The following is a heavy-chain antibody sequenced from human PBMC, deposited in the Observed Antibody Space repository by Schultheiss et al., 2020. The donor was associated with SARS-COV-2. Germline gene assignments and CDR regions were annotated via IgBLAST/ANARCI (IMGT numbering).Heavy chain of an antibody. CDR3: AAVTYSDYSPFDH. CDR2: IHPNSGGT. D-gene: IGHD4-11*01. Sequence: GESLKISCKASGYTFTGYYMHWVRQAPGQGLEWMGWIHPNSGGTKYAQEFQGRVTMTRDMSSTTAYMELSRLRSDDTAVYYCAAVTYSDYSPFDHWGQGSLVTVS. J-gene: IGHJ4*02. V-gene: IGHV1-2*02. CDR1: GYTFTGYY.